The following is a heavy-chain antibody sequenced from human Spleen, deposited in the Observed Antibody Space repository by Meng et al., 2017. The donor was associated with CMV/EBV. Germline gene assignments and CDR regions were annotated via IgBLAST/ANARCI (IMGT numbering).Heavy chain of an antibody. CDR2: INQDGSQK. CDR1: GFTFSDYW. J-gene: IGHJ6*02. D-gene: IGHD6-13*01. CDR3: ARVAAAGRGMDV. Sequence: GESLKISCVASGFTFSDYWMNWVRQAPGKGLEWVANINQDGSQKNYVDSVKGRFTISRDNAKNSLFLQMNSLRAEDTAVYYCARVAAAGRGMDVWGPGTTVTVSS. V-gene: IGHV3-7*04.